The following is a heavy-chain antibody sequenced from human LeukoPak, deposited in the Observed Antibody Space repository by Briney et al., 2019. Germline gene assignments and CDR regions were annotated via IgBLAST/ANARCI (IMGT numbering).Heavy chain of an antibody. CDR2: INHSGST. CDR1: GGSFSGYY. J-gene: IGHJ4*02. V-gene: IGHV4-34*01. D-gene: IGHD2-2*01. Sequence: PSETLSLTCAVYGGSFSGYYWSWIRQPPGKGLEWIGEINHSGSTNYNPSLKSRVTISVDTSKNQFSLKLSSVTAADTAVYYCARPRRYCSSTSCYRGPFDYWGQGTLVTVSS. CDR3: ARPRRYCSSTSCYRGPFDY.